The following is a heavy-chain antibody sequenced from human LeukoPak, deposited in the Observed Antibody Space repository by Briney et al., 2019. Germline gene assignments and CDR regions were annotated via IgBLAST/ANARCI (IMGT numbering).Heavy chain of an antibody. D-gene: IGHD3-22*01. V-gene: IGHV3-23*01. Sequence: GGSLRLSCAVSGITLSNYGMTWVRQAPGKGLEWVAGISDSGGSTNYADSVKGRFTISRDNPKDTLYLQMNSLRAEDTAVYFCAKRGVVIRVILVGFHKEAYYFDSWGQGALVTVSS. CDR2: ISDSGGST. J-gene: IGHJ4*02. CDR1: GITLSNYG. CDR3: AKRGVVIRVILVGFHKEAYYFDS.